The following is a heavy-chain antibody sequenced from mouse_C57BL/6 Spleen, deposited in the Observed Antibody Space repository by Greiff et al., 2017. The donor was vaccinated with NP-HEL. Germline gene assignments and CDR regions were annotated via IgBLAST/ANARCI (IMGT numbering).Heavy chain of an antibody. D-gene: IGHD2-5*01. J-gene: IGHJ2*01. V-gene: IGHV1-76*01. Sequence: QVQLQQSGAELVRPGASVKLSCKASGYTFTDYYINWVKQRPGQGLEWIARIYPGSGNTYYNEKFKGKATLTAEKSSSTAYMQLSSLTSEDSAVYFCARNLYYSNYGDYFDYWGQGTTLTVSS. CDR3: ARNLYYSNYGDYFDY. CDR1: GYTFTDYY. CDR2: IYPGSGNT.